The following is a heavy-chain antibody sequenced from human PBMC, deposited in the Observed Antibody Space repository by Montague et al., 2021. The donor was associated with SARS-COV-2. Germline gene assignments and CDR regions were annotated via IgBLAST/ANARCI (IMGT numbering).Heavy chain of an antibody. Sequence: SETLSLTRAVYGGSFGDYHWTWIRQSPGGGLEWIGQINYGGSTKYNPSLRSRVTISIDTSKNQFSLKLTSVTAADTAVYYCARGAPGYWGQGTLVTVSS. J-gene: IGHJ4*02. CDR3: ARGAPGY. CDR1: GGSFGDYH. V-gene: IGHV4-34*01. D-gene: IGHD1-1*01. CDR2: INYGGST.